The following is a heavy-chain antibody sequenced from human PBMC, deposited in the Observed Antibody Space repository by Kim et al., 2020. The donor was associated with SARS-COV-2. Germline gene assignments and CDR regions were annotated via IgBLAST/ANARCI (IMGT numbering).Heavy chain of an antibody. CDR2: INSDGSST. Sequence: GGSLRLSCAASGFTFSSYWMHWVRQAPGKGLVWVSRINSDGSSTSYADSVKGRFTISRDNAKNTLYLQMNSLRAEDTAVYYCARGWVYNWNDGTVDYWGQGTLVTVSS. J-gene: IGHJ4*02. CDR3: ARGWVYNWNDGTVDY. V-gene: IGHV3-74*01. D-gene: IGHD1-1*01. CDR1: GFTFSSYW.